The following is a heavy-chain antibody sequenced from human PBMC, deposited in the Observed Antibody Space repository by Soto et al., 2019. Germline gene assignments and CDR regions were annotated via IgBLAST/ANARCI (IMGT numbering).Heavy chain of an antibody. CDR1: GFSFSDYD. CDR2: IGAARDP. V-gene: IGHV3-13*05. D-gene: IGHD4-4*01. CDR3: AKAKSTVTTGLEY. J-gene: IGHJ4*02. Sequence: GGSLRLSCTASGFSFSDYDMHWVRQAPGKGLEWVSTIGAARDPYYTGSVKHRFTISRENARNSMFLQMNNLRAEDTAAYYCAKAKSTVTTGLEYWGQGTLVTVSS.